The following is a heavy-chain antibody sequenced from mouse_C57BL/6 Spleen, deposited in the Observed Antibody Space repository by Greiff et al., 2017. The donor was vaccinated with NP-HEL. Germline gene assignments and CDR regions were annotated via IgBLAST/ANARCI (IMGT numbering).Heavy chain of an antibody. Sequence: EVQLQQSGPELVKPGASVKISCKASGYSFTGYYMNWVKQSPEKSLEWIGEITPSTGGTTYNQKFKAKATLTVDKSSSTAYMQLKSLTSEDSAVYYCARNYDYDGYAMDYWGQGTSVTVSS. V-gene: IGHV1-42*01. CDR2: ITPSTGGT. D-gene: IGHD2-4*01. J-gene: IGHJ4*01. CDR1: GYSFTGYY. CDR3: ARNYDYDGYAMDY.